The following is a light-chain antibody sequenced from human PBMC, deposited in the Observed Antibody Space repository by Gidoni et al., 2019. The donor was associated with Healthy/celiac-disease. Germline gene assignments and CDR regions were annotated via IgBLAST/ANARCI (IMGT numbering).Light chain of an antibody. Sequence: QSVLTQPPSLSGAPGQRVTISCTGSSSNIGAGYDVHWYQQLPGTAPNLLIYGNSNRPSGVPDRFSGSKSGTSASLAITGLQAEDEADYYCQSYDSSLSGWGWVFGGGTKLTVL. J-gene: IGLJ3*02. CDR2: GNS. V-gene: IGLV1-40*01. CDR3: QSYDSSLSGWGWV. CDR1: SSNIGAGYD.